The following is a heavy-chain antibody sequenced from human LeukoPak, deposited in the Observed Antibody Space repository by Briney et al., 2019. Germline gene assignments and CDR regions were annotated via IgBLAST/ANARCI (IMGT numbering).Heavy chain of an antibody. CDR3: ARVAAGYYGVDV. Sequence: GGSLRLSCAASGFTFRSFEINWVRQAPGKGLEWVSYVSSSGSTIYYADSLKGRFTVSRDNAKNSLYLQMNSLRAEDTAVYYCARVAAGYYGVDVWGKGTTVSVS. V-gene: IGHV3-48*03. D-gene: IGHD6-19*01. CDR2: VSSSGSTI. CDR1: GFTFRSFE. J-gene: IGHJ6*04.